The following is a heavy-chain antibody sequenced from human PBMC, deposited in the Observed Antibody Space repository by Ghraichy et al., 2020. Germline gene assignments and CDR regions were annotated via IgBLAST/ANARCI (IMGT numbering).Heavy chain of an antibody. J-gene: IGHJ1*01. D-gene: IGHD6-19*01. Sequence: GGSLGLSCAASGFTFTKYALSWVRQAPGKGLEWVSLISATGGSTFYADSVKGRFTISRDVSKNTLYMEMNNLRVEDTAVYFCAKGHVGRVAVAGCFHHWGQGTLVSVSS. V-gene: IGHV3-23*01. CDR1: GFTFTKYA. CDR2: ISATGGST. CDR3: AKGHVGRVAVAGCFHH.